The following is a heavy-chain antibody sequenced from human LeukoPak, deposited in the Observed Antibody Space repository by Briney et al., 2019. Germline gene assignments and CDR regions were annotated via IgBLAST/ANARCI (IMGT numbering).Heavy chain of an antibody. V-gene: IGHV3-33*01. D-gene: IGHD5/OR15-5a*01. Sequence: GGSLRPSCAASGFTFSSYGMHWVRQAPGKGLEWVAMVWYDGSNTYYADSVKGRFTISRDNSKNTLFLQMDSLRAEDTAVYYCARDRSTTHFDYWGQGTLVTVSS. CDR3: ARDRSTTHFDY. J-gene: IGHJ4*02. CDR1: GFTFSSYG. CDR2: VWYDGSNT.